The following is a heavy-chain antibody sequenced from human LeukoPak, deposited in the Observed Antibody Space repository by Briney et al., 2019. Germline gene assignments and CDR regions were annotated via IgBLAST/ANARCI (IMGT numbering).Heavy chain of an antibody. CDR1: GGSISSSSYY. D-gene: IGHD2-15*01. V-gene: IGHV4-39*07. Sequence: SETLSLTCTVSGGSISSSSYYWGWIRQPPGKGLEWIGSIYYSGSTYYNPSLKSRVTISVDTSKNQFSLKLSSVTAADTAVYYCARSPPRYCSGGSCRNWFDPWGQGTLVTVSS. J-gene: IGHJ5*02. CDR3: ARSPPRYCSGGSCRNWFDP. CDR2: IYYSGST.